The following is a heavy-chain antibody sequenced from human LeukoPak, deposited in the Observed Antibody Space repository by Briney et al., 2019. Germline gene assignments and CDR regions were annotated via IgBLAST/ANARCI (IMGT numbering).Heavy chain of an antibody. Sequence: SETLSLTCTVSGGSISSYYWSWIRQPPGKGLEWIGYIYYSGSTNYNPSLKSRVTISVDTSKNQFSLRLSSVTAADTAVYFCATTTIRLGYWGQGTLVTVSS. CDR1: GGSISSYY. CDR2: IYYSGST. V-gene: IGHV4-59*12. D-gene: IGHD1-26*01. CDR3: ATTTIRLGY. J-gene: IGHJ4*02.